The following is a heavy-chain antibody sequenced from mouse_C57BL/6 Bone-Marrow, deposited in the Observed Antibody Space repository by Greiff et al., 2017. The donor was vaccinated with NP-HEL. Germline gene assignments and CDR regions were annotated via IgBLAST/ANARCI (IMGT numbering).Heavy chain of an antibody. CDR1: GYTFTDYA. J-gene: IGHJ2*01. D-gene: IGHD1-1*01. CDR2: ISTYYGDA. V-gene: IGHV1-67*01. CDR3: ARGGYYGSSYVEDYFDY. Sequence: VQLVESGPELVRPGVSVKISCKGSGYTFTDYAMHWVKQSHAKSLEWIGVISTYYGDASYNQKFKDKATMTVDKSSSTAYMELARLTSEDSAVYYCARGGYYGSSYVEDYFDYWGQGTTLTVSS.